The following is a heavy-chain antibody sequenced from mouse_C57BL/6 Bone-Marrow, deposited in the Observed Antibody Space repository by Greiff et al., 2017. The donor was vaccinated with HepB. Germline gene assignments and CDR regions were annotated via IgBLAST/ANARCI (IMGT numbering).Heavy chain of an antibody. Sequence: EVHLVESGGGLVKPGGSLKLSCAASGFTFSSYAMSWVRQTPEKRLEWVATISDGGSYTYYPDNVKGRFTISRDNAKNNLYLQMSHLKSEDTAMYYCAREGRHYFDYWGQGTTLTVSS. J-gene: IGHJ2*01. D-gene: IGHD1-2*01. CDR3: AREGRHYFDY. V-gene: IGHV5-4*01. CDR1: GFTFSSYA. CDR2: ISDGGSYT.